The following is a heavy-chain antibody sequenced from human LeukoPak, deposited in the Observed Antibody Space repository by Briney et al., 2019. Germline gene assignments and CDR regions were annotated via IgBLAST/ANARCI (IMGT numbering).Heavy chain of an antibody. Sequence: GGSLRLSCAASGFTFSGYAMNWVRQAPGKGLEWVSTISGNGGDTYYADSVKGRFTISRDNSKNTLYLQMNSLRADDTAIYYCAKGAYHDDWGQGTLVTVSS. D-gene: IGHD3-3*01. CDR2: ISGNGGDT. CDR1: GFTFSGYA. CDR3: AKGAYHDD. J-gene: IGHJ4*02. V-gene: IGHV3-23*01.